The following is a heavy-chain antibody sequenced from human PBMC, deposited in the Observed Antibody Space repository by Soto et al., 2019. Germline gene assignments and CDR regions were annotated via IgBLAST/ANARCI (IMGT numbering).Heavy chain of an antibody. CDR3: AKVYHDYGDYEGFGAFDI. D-gene: IGHD4-17*01. J-gene: IGHJ3*02. V-gene: IGHV3-23*01. CDR1: GFTFSSYA. CDR2: ISGSGGST. Sequence: GGSLRLSCAASGFTFSSYAMSWVRQAPGKGLEWVSAISGSGGSTYYADSVKGRFTISRDNSKNTLYLQMNSLRAEDTAVYYCAKVYHDYGDYEGFGAFDIWGQGTMVTVSS.